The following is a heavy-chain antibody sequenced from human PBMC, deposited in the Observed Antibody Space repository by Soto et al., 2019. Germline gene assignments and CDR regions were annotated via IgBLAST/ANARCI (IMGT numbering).Heavy chain of an antibody. Sequence: SETLSLTCAVYGGSFSGYYWSWIRQPPGKGLEWIGEINHSGSTNYNPSLKSRVTISVDTSKNQFSLKLSSVTAADTAVYYCARGEVVVIPAATTYYYYMDVWGKGTTVTVSS. CDR3: ARGEVVVIPAATTYYYYMDV. CDR1: GGSFSGYY. V-gene: IGHV4-34*01. CDR2: INHSGST. J-gene: IGHJ6*03. D-gene: IGHD2-2*01.